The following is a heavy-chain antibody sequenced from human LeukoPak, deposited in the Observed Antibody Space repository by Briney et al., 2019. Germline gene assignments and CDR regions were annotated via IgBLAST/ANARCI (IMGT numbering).Heavy chain of an antibody. CDR3: AGGEGLLWFGGSNDY. J-gene: IGHJ4*02. CDR1: GYTFTGYY. V-gene: IGHV1-2*02. D-gene: IGHD3-10*01. Sequence: ASVKVSCKASGYTFTGYYMHWARQAPGQGLEWMGWINPNSGGTNYAQKFQGRVTMTRDTSISTAYMELSRLRSDDTAVYYCAGGEGLLWFGGSNDYWGQGTLVTVSS. CDR2: INPNSGGT.